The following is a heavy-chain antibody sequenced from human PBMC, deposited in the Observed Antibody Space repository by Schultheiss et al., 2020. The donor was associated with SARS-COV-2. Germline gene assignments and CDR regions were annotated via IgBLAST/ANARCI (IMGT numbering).Heavy chain of an antibody. J-gene: IGHJ4*02. CDR3: SRHPSRAMITPNEF. D-gene: IGHD5-18*01. CDR2: IIPIFGIA. Sequence: SVKVSCKVSRYTLTELSIHWVRQAPGKGLEWMGGIIPIFGIANYAQKLQGRVTITRDTSASTVYMELNSLTSEDTAVYYCSRHPSRAMITPNEFWGQGSLVTVSS. CDR1: RYTLTELS. V-gene: IGHV1-69*10.